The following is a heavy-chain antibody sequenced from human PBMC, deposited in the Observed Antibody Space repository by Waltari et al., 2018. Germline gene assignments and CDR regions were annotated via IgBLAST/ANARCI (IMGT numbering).Heavy chain of an antibody. D-gene: IGHD5-12*01. Sequence: QLQLQESGPRLVRPSETLSLICRVSGVSITSNRHYWAWIRQSPGQGLEWIGTASYSGTTYISPSLKSRVSVSRDTSKNQLSLILGSVTAADMAVYYCATYIGASVGTAAFDVWGQGTMVTVSS. CDR3: ATYIGASVGTAAFDV. J-gene: IGHJ3*01. CDR1: GVSITSNRHY. CDR2: ASYSGTT. V-gene: IGHV4-39*01.